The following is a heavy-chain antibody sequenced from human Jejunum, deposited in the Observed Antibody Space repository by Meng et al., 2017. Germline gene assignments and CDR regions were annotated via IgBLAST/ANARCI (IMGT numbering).Heavy chain of an antibody. Sequence: GQLRESGPGLLKPSQTPSLTCTVSGDSIRSGEYFWSWIRQPPGKGLEWIGYMDYRGSTFYNPSLKSRVTISVDTSKNQFSLKLSSVTAADTAVYFCARGELLWDYWGQGTLVTVSS. V-gene: IGHV4-30-4*01. J-gene: IGHJ4*02. D-gene: IGHD2-2*01. CDR2: MDYRGST. CDR3: ARGELLWDY. CDR1: GDSIRSGEYF.